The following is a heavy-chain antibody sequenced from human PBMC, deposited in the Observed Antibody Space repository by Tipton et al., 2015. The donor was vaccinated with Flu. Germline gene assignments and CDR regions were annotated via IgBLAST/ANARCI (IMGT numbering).Heavy chain of an antibody. D-gene: IGHD3-22*01. J-gene: IGHJ4*02. CDR3: AGQRLILDDSSGYYDY. CDR1: GYSISSGYY. Sequence: TLSLTCAVSGYSISSGYYWGWIRQHPGKGLEWIGSIYHSGSTYYNPSLKSRVTISVDTSKNQFSLKLSSVTAADTAVYYCAGQRLILDDSSGYYDYWGQGTLVTVSS. V-gene: IGHV4-38-2*01. CDR2: IYHSGST.